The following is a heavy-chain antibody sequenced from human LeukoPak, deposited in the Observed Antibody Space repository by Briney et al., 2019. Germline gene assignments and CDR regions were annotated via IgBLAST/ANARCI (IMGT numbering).Heavy chain of an antibody. D-gene: IGHD3-22*01. CDR2: ISSSSSYI. Sequence: PGGSLRLSCAASGFTVSSNYMSWVRQAPGKGLEWVSSISSSSSYIYYADSVKGRFTISRDNAKNSLYLQMNSLRAEDTAVYYCARDSLYYYDSSGYYQDAFDIWGQGTMVTVSS. CDR1: GFTVSSNY. V-gene: IGHV3-21*01. CDR3: ARDSLYYYDSSGYYQDAFDI. J-gene: IGHJ3*02.